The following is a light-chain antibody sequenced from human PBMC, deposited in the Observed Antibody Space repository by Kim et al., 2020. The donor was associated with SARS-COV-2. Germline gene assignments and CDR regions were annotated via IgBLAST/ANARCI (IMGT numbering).Light chain of an antibody. CDR2: GAS. Sequence: GSPGERATLSCRASQSVSSNLAWYQQKPGQAPMLLIYGASTRATGIPARFSGSGSGTEFTLTISSLQSEDFAVYYCQQYNNWPPYTFGQGTKLEIK. CDR1: QSVSSN. J-gene: IGKJ2*01. V-gene: IGKV3-15*01. CDR3: QQYNNWPPYT.